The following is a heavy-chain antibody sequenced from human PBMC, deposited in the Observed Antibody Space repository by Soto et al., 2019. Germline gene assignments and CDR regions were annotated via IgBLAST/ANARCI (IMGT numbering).Heavy chain of an antibody. Sequence: EVQLVESGGGLVQPGGSLRLSCEASGFTLSTFWMSWVRQAPGKGLEWVVSIKEDGSEKIYVDSVKGRFSISRDSAKNSLHLQMNNLRAEDAAIYYCASYRTLGCWGQGTPVTVSS. CDR2: IKEDGSEK. J-gene: IGHJ4*02. V-gene: IGHV3-7*03. CDR3: ASYRTLGC. D-gene: IGHD1-26*01. CDR1: GFTLSTFW.